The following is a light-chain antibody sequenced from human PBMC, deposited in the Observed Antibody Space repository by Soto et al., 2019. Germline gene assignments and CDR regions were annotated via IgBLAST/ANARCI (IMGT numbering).Light chain of an antibody. CDR3: QQCDSLPLT. Sequence: DIQKTQSPSSLSASVGDRVTITCQASQDIDNCLNWYQQKPGQAPKLLISDASILETGVPSRFRGSGSGTDFTFTIRGLQPEDVATFYCQQCDSLPLTFGGGTRVQIK. J-gene: IGKJ4*01. V-gene: IGKV1-33*01. CDR1: QDIDNC. CDR2: DAS.